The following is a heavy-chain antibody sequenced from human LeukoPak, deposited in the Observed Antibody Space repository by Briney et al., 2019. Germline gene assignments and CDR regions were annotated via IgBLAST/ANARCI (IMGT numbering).Heavy chain of an antibody. D-gene: IGHD5-18*01. CDR3: ARAPEWIQLWLVDY. Sequence: ASVKVSCKASGYTLTSYGISWVRQAPGQGLEWMGWISAYNGNTNYAQKLQGRVTMTTDTSTSTAYMELRSLRSDDTAVYYCARAPEWIQLWLVDYWGQGTLVTVSS. CDR1: GYTLTSYG. V-gene: IGHV1-18*01. J-gene: IGHJ4*02. CDR2: ISAYNGNT.